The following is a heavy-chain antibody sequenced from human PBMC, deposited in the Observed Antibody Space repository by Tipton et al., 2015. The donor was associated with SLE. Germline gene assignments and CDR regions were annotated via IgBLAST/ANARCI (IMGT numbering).Heavy chain of an antibody. V-gene: IGHV1-46*01. CDR3: ARDGRSSSYFDY. J-gene: IGHJ4*02. Sequence: QVQLVQSGAEVKKPGASVKVSCKASGYTFTSYYMHWVRQAPGQGLEWMGVINPSAGSTSYAQKFQGRVIMTRDTSTRTAYMELGSLRSEDTAVYYCARDGRSSSYFDYWGQGTLVTVSS. D-gene: IGHD6-6*01. CDR2: INPSAGST. CDR1: GYTFTSYY.